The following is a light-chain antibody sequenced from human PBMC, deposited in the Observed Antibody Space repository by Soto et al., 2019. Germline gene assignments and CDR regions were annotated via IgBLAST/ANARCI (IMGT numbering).Light chain of an antibody. CDR2: EAS. CDR3: CSNAASSTYV. J-gene: IGLJ1*01. V-gene: IGLV2-23*01. Sequence: QSVLTRPASVSGSPGQSITISCTGTSSDVGSHNLVSWYQQYPGKAPKLIIFEASKRPSGVSNRFSGSKSGSTASLTISGLQAEEEADYYCCSNAASSTYVFGSGTKVTVL. CDR1: SSDVGSHNL.